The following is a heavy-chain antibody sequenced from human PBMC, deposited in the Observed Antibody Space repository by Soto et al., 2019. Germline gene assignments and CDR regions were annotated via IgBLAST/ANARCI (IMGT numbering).Heavy chain of an antibody. J-gene: IGHJ3*02. D-gene: IGHD5-12*01. CDR3: ARAGWLQRNAFDI. CDR2: IYYSGST. V-gene: IGHV4-59*01. CDR1: GGSISSYY. Sequence: KPSETLSLTCTVSGGSISSYYWSWIRQPAGKGLEWIGYIYYSGSTNYNPSLKSRVTISVDTSKNQFSLKLSSVTAADTAVYYCARAGWLQRNAFDIWGQGTMVTVSS.